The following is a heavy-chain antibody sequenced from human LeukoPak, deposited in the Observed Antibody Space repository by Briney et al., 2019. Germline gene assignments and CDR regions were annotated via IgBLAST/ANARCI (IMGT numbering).Heavy chain of an antibody. D-gene: IGHD3-3*01. V-gene: IGHV5-51*01. CDR3: ARSGTSRAWFDP. CDR2: IWPGDSDP. J-gene: IGHJ5*02. Sequence: GGSRQISGQGSGYNFTRYWIGGVRPRPGKGLEGMGIIWPGDSDPRYSPSFPGQVTIPVDTSISTAYLQWSSLKASDTAMYYCARSGTSRAWFDPWGQGTLVTVSS. CDR1: GYNFTRYW.